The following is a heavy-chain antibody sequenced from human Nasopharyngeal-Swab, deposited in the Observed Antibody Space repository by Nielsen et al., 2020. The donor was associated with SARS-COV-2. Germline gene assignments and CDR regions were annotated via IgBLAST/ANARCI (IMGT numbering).Heavy chain of an antibody. CDR3: ARLSNYDFWSGYYAYMDV. Sequence: ASVKVSCKASGYTLTSYDINWARQATGQGLEWMGWMNPNSGNTGYAQKFQGRVTMTRNTSISTAYMELSSLRSEDTAVYYCARLSNYDFWSGYYAYMDVWGKGTTVTVSS. D-gene: IGHD3-3*01. J-gene: IGHJ6*03. CDR1: GYTLTSYD. CDR2: MNPNSGNT. V-gene: IGHV1-8*01.